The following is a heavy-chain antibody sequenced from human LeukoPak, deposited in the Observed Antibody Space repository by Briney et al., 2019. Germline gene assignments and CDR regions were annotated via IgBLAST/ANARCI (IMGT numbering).Heavy chain of an antibody. CDR2: IYSGGST. Sequence: GGSLRLSCAAPGFTVSSNYMSWVRQAPGKGLEWVSVIYSGGSTYYADSVKGRFTISRDNSKNTLYLQMNSLRAEDTAVYYCARDEAGYNDYWGQGTLVTVSS. CDR1: GFTVSSNY. V-gene: IGHV3-66*02. D-gene: IGHD5-24*01. CDR3: ARDEAGYNDY. J-gene: IGHJ4*02.